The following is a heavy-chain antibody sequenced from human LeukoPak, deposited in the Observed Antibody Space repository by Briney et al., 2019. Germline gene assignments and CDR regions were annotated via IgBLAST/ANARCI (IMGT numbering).Heavy chain of an antibody. J-gene: IGHJ3*01. CDR1: GDSVSSGGYY. Sequence: SQTLSLTCTVSGDSVSSGGYYWVWIRQRPGKGLEWIGYIYYTGSTSYNPSLKSRLTIAVDTSKNQFSLKLSSVTAADTAVYYCARPLNTVHDTSEVWGQGTMVTVSS. CDR3: ARPLNTVHDTSEV. CDR2: IYYTGST. D-gene: IGHD3-22*01. V-gene: IGHV4-31*03.